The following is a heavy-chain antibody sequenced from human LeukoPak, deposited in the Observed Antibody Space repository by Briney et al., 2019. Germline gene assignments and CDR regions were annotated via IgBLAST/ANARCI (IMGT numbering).Heavy chain of an antibody. Sequence: GGSLRLSCAASGYTFSEYWMLWVRQAPGKGLESVSRINTDGTVTTYADSVKGRFTVSRDNADNTMFLQMNSVRDEDTAVYYCATKQWLAPPPDSWGQGTPVTVSS. V-gene: IGHV3-74*01. CDR2: INTDGTVT. CDR3: ATKQWLAPPPDS. J-gene: IGHJ4*02. D-gene: IGHD6-19*01. CDR1: GYTFSEYW.